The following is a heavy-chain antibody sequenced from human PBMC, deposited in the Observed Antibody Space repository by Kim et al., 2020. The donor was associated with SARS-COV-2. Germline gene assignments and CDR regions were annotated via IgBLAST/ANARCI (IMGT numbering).Heavy chain of an antibody. Sequence: GGSLRLSCAASGFTFSSYGMHWVRQAPGKGLEWVAVIWYDGSNKYYADSVKGRFTISRDNSKNTLYLQMNSLRAEDTAVYYCARSNCYGSGSLIDYGMDVWGQGTTVTVSS. V-gene: IGHV3-33*01. CDR1: GFTFSSYG. CDR2: IWYDGSNK. J-gene: IGHJ6*02. CDR3: ARSNCYGSGSLIDYGMDV. D-gene: IGHD3-10*01.